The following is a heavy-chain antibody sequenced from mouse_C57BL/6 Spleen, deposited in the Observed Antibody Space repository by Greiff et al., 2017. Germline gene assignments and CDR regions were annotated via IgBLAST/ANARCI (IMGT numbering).Heavy chain of an antibody. V-gene: IGHV5-17*01. CDR3: AREDMGLLYYFDY. D-gene: IGHD1-1*01. J-gene: IGHJ2*01. CDR2: ISSGSSTI. Sequence: DVMLVESGGGLVKPGGSLKLSCAASGFTFSDYGMHWVRQAPEKGLEWVAYISSGSSTIYYADTVKGRFTISRDNAKNTLFLQMTSLRSEDTAMYYCAREDMGLLYYFDYWGQGTTLTVSS. CDR1: GFTFSDYG.